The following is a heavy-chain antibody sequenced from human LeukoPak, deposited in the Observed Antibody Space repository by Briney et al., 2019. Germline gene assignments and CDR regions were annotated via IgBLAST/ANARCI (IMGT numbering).Heavy chain of an antibody. CDR2: IYHSGST. D-gene: IGHD3-10*01. Sequence: PSQTLSLTCGVSGGSISIGVYSWSWIRQPPWKGLEWIGYIYHSGSTYYNPSLKSRVTISVDRSKNQFSLRLTSVTAADTAVYYCARDWPPGTADVWGQGTTVTVSS. CDR1: GGSISIGVYS. CDR3: ARDWPPGTADV. V-gene: IGHV4-30-2*01. J-gene: IGHJ6*02.